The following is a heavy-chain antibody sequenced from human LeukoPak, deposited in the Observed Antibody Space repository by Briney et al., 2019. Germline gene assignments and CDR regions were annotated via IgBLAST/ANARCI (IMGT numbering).Heavy chain of an antibody. CDR2: IYTSGST. CDR1: GGSISSGSYC. D-gene: IGHD2-2*02. J-gene: IGHJ6*03. V-gene: IGHV4-61*02. Sequence: SETLSLTCTVSGGSISSGSYCWSWIRQPAGKGLEWIGRIYTSGSTNYNPSLKSRVTISVDTSKNQFSLKLSSVTAADTAVYYCARVGYCSSTSCYNMDVWGKGTTVTVSS. CDR3: ARVGYCSSTSCYNMDV.